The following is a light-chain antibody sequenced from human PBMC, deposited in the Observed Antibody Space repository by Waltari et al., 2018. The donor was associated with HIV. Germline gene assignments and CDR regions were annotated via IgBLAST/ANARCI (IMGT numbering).Light chain of an antibody. CDR1: SSDVGGYDS. CDR2: EVI. CDR3: CSYAGTYTYVL. Sequence: QSALTQPRSVSGSPGQAVTISCTGTSSDVGGYDSVSSYLHHPGKVPKLIIYEVIKRPSGVPARFSGSKSGNPASLTISGLQTEDEADYFCCSYAGTYTYVLFGGGTKLTVL. V-gene: IGLV2-11*01. J-gene: IGLJ3*02.